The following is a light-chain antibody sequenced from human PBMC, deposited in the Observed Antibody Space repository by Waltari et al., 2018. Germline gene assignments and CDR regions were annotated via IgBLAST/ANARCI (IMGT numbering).Light chain of an antibody. J-gene: IGKJ3*01. V-gene: IGKV1-39*01. Sequence: DIQMTQSPSSVSASVGNRVTITCRASRAITNYVNWYQQRPGLDPKLLIYAASTLQGGVPTRFSGSGSGTDFTLTISSLQIEDFATYYCQQSHSALFTFGPGTKVDIK. CDR2: AAS. CDR1: RAITNY. CDR3: QQSHSALFT.